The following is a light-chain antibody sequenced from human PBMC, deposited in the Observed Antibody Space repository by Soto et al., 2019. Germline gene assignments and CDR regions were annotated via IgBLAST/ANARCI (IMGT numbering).Light chain of an antibody. J-gene: IGKJ5*01. V-gene: IGKV3-15*01. Sequence: ESVLTQSPGTLSLSLGPRATLSCRVSQSVGSSLAWYQQEPGQAPRLLIYGASTRATGIPARFSGSGSGTEFTLTISSLQSEDFAVYFCHPYTTWLPISFGQGTRLEIK. CDR2: GAS. CDR3: HPYTTWLPIS. CDR1: QSVGSS.